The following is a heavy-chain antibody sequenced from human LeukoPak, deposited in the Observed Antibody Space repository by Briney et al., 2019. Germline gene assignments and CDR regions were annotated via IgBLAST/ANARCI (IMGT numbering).Heavy chain of an antibody. CDR3: ARERPEIDY. Sequence: GGSPRLSCAASGFTFSSYEVNWVRQAPGKGLEWVSYISSSGSTIYYADSVKGRFTISRDNAKNSLYLQMNSLRAEDTAVYYCARERPEIDYWGQGTLVTVSS. J-gene: IGHJ4*02. CDR2: ISSSGSTI. V-gene: IGHV3-48*03. CDR1: GFTFSSYE.